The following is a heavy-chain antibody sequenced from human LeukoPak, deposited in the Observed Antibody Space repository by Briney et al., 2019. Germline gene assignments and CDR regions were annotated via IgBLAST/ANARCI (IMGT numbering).Heavy chain of an antibody. CDR2: ISYDGSNK. J-gene: IGHJ5*02. CDR3: AKQWFDHH. D-gene: IGHD2-8*01. Sequence: PGGSLRLSCAASGFTFSSYWMHWVRQAPGKGLEWVAVISYDGSNKYYADSVKGRFTISRDNSKNTLYLQMNSLRAEDTAVYYCAKQWFDHHWGQGTLVTVSS. CDR1: GFTFSSYW. V-gene: IGHV3-30*18.